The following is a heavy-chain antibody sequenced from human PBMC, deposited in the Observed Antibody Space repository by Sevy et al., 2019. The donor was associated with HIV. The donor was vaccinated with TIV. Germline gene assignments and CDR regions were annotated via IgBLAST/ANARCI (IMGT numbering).Heavy chain of an antibody. CDR2: INPNSGAT. V-gene: IGHV1-2*06. D-gene: IGHD3-22*01. Sequence: ASVKVSCKASGYTFIDYYIHWVRQAPRQALEWIGRINPNSGATNYAQKFQDRVTMTRDTSISTSYMELRRLRSDDTAVYYCAREDYYDASGGWVDPWGQGTLVTVSS. CDR3: AREDYYDASGGWVDP. CDR1: GYTFIDYY. J-gene: IGHJ5*02.